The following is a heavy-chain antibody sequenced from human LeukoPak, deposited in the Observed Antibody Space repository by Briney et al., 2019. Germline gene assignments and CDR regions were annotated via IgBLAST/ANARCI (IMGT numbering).Heavy chain of an antibody. J-gene: IGHJ6*03. CDR1: GFTFSSYA. D-gene: IGHD2-2*02. CDR2: ISGSGGST. CDR3: AKDPLVVAVAIRFYHYYMDV. V-gene: IGHV3-23*01. Sequence: PGGSLRLSCAASGFTFSSYAMNWVRQASGKGLEWVSAISGSGGSTYYADSEKGRFTISRDNSKNTLYLHMNILRAEDTAVYYCAKDPLVVAVAIRFYHYYMDVWGKGTTVTVSS.